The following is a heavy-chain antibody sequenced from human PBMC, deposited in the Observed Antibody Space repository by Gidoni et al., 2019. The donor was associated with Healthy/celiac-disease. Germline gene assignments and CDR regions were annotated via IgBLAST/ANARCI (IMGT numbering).Heavy chain of an antibody. Sequence: EVQLVESGGGLVQPGGSLRLSCAASGFTFSNAWMNWVRQAPGKGLEWVGRIKSKTDGGTTDYAAPVKGRFTSSRDDSKNTLYLQMNSLKTEDTAVYYCTTSYYGGKVWPFDYWGQGTLATVSS. V-gene: IGHV3-15*07. CDR1: GFTFSNAW. J-gene: IGHJ4*02. CDR2: IKSKTDGGTT. CDR3: TTSYYGGKVWPFDY. D-gene: IGHD1-26*01.